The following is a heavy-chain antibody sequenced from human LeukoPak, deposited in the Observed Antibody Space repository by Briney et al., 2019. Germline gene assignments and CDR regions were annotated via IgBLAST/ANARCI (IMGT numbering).Heavy chain of an antibody. V-gene: IGHV4-39*01. CDR2: INYTGGT. D-gene: IGHD2-15*01. J-gene: IGHJ5*02. CDR1: SGSINTSHYH. CDR3: ARHGVYCSGGSCYPPPPTFNIWFDP. Sequence: SETLSLTCTVSSGSINTSHYHWGWIRQPPGKGLEWIGNINYTGGTYYNPSLESRVTLSIDTSKNQFSLKLSYVTAADTAVYYCARHGVYCSGGSCYPPPPTFNIWFDPWGQGTLVTVSS.